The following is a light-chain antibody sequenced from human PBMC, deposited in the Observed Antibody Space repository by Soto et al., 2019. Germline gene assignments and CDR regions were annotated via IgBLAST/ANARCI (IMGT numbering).Light chain of an antibody. J-gene: IGLJ3*02. CDR1: SSDVGGSNF. CDR3: SSYTTSSFWV. V-gene: IGLV2-14*01. Sequence: QSALTQPASVSGSPGQSITISCTGTSSDVGGSNFVSWYQQNSGKAPKLIIYEVSYRPSGVSNRFSGSKSGNTASLTISGLQAEDESDYYCSSYTTSSFWVFGGGTKLTVL. CDR2: EVS.